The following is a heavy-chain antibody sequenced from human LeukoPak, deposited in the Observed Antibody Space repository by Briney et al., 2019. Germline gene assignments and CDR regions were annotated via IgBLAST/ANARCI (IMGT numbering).Heavy chain of an antibody. CDR2: ISGSGGST. D-gene: IGHD3-22*01. Sequence: GGTLRLSCAASGFTFSSYGMSWVRQAPGKGLEWVSAISGSGGSTYYADSVKGRFTISRDNSKNTLYLQMNSLRAEDTAVYYCAKFSQYYYDSMAFDIWGQGTMVTVSS. CDR3: AKFSQYYYDSMAFDI. V-gene: IGHV3-23*01. CDR1: GFTFSSYG. J-gene: IGHJ3*02.